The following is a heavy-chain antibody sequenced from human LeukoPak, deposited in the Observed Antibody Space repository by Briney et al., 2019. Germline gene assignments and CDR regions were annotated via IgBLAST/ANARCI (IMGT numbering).Heavy chain of an antibody. V-gene: IGHV1-69*13. D-gene: IGHD3-10*01. CDR3: ARAPKFRGVIIQAEFDP. CDR1: GGTFSSYA. J-gene: IGHJ5*02. Sequence: GASVKVSCKASGGTFSSYAISWVRQAPGQGLEWMGWIIPIFGTANYAQEFQGRVTITADESTSTAYMELSSLRSEDTAVYYCARAPKFRGVIIQAEFDPWGQGTLVTVSS. CDR2: IIPIFGTA.